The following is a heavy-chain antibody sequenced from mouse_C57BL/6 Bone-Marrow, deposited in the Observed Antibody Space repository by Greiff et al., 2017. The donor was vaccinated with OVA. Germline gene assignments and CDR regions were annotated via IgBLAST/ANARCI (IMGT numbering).Heavy chain of an antibody. J-gene: IGHJ4*01. Sequence: EVKLMESGGGLVKPGGSLKLSCAASGFTFSDYGMHWVRQAPEKGLEWVAYISSGSSTIYYADTVKGRFTISRVNAKNTLFLQMTSLRSEDTAMYYCARRELRAMDYWGQGTSVTVSS. CDR3: ARRELRAMDY. D-gene: IGHD1-1*01. CDR1: GFTFSDYG. CDR2: ISSGSSTI. V-gene: IGHV5-17*01.